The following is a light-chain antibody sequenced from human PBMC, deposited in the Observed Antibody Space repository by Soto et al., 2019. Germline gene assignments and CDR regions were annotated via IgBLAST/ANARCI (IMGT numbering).Light chain of an antibody. CDR2: GAS. Sequence: EIVLTLSPGALSLSPGEMSTLSCVASQSVSSSYLAWYQQNPGQAPRLLIYGASSRATGIPDRFSGSGSGTDFTLTISRLEPEDFAVYYCQQYGSSRTFGQGTKVDIK. CDR1: QSVSSSY. CDR3: QQYGSSRT. J-gene: IGKJ1*01. V-gene: IGKV3-20*01.